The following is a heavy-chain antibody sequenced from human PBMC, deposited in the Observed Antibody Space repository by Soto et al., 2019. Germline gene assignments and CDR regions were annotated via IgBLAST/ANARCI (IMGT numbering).Heavy chain of an antibody. J-gene: IGHJ4*02. D-gene: IGHD6-6*01. V-gene: IGHV1-69*01. CDR2: IIPIFGTA. Sequence: QVQLVQSGAEVKKPGSSVKVSCKASGGTFSSYAISWVRQAPGQGLAWMGGIIPIFGTANYAQKFQGRVTITADESTSTAYMELSSLRSEDTAVYYCARDAGGDEYSSPTPTFDYWGQGTLVTVSS. CDR3: ARDAGGDEYSSPTPTFDY. CDR1: GGTFSSYA.